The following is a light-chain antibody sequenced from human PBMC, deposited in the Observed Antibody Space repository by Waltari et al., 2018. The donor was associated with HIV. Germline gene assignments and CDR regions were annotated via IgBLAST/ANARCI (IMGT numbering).Light chain of an antibody. CDR1: SSDVGGYKY. V-gene: IGLV2-8*01. Sequence: QSALTQPPSASGSPGQSVTISCTGTSSDVGGYKYVSWYQQHPGKAPKLMMYEVSKLPSGVADRFAGSKSGNTASLTVSGRQAEDEADYYCSSYAGSNNFGVFGGGTKLTVL. CDR3: SSYAGSNNFGV. CDR2: EVS. J-gene: IGLJ2*01.